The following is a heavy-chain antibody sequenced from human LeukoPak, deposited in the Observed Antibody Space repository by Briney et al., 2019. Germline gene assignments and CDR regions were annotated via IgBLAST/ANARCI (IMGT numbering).Heavy chain of an antibody. Sequence: SETLSPTCAVYGGSFSGYYWSWIRQPPGKGLEWIGEINHSGSTNYNPSLKSRVTISVDTSKNQFSLKLSSVTAADTAVYYCARVGYDYVWGSYRLLDYWGQGTLVTVSS. J-gene: IGHJ4*02. D-gene: IGHD3-16*02. CDR2: INHSGST. CDR1: GGSFSGYY. V-gene: IGHV4-34*01. CDR3: ARVGYDYVWGSYRLLDY.